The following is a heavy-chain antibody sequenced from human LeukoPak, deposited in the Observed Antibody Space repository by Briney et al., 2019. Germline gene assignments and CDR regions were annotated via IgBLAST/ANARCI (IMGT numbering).Heavy chain of an antibody. CDR1: GYTFASYT. V-gene: IGHV1-18*01. CDR2: ISAYNGNT. CDR3: ATNIAAAGSFDY. D-gene: IGHD6-13*01. Sequence: ASLKVSCKTSGYTFASYTISWVRQAPGQGLEWMGWISAYNGNTNYAQNLQGRVTMTTDTSTSTAYMELRSLRSDDTAMYYCATNIAAAGSFDYWGQGTLVTVSS. J-gene: IGHJ4*02.